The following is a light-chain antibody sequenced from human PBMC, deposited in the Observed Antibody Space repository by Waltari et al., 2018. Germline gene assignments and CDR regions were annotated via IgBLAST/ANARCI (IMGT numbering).Light chain of an antibody. J-gene: IGKJ2*01. Sequence: IQMPQSPSALSASVGASVTITCRASHRINTWMAWYQQRPGKAPKVLIYDVSTLESGVPSRFSGSGSGTEFTLAINNLQPEDFATYYCQQYYRYYTFGQGTKLEIK. CDR2: DVS. CDR1: HRINTW. V-gene: IGKV1-5*01. CDR3: QQYYRYYT.